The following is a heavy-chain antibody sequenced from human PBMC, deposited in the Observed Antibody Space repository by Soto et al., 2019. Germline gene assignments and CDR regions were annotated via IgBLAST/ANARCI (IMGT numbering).Heavy chain of an antibody. CDR1: GFTFSSYA. D-gene: IGHD6-6*01. J-gene: IGHJ6*02. Sequence: GWSLRLSCAASGFTFSSYAMSWVRQAPGKGLEWVSAISGSGGSTYYADSVKGRFTISRDNSKNTLYLQMNSLRAEDTAVYYCAKDRDSSSYGMDVWGQGTTVTVSS. V-gene: IGHV3-23*01. CDR3: AKDRDSSSYGMDV. CDR2: ISGSGGST.